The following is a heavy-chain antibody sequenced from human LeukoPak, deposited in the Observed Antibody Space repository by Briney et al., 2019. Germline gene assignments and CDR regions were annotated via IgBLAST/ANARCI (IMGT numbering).Heavy chain of an antibody. CDR1: RFTFSTYW. D-gene: IGHD1-26*01. J-gene: IGHJ6*03. Sequence: GGSLRLSCVGSRFTFSTYWMSWVRQAPGKGLEWVSSITSSSSYIYYADSVKGRFTISRDNAKNSLYLQMDSLRVEDTAEYYCARDPYSGNYGAYYYYYMDVWGKGTTVTVSS. CDR2: ITSSSSYI. CDR3: ARDPYSGNYGAYYYYYMDV. V-gene: IGHV3-21*06.